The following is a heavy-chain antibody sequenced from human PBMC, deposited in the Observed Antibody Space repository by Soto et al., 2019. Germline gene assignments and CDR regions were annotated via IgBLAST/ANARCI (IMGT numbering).Heavy chain of an antibody. V-gene: IGHV4-61*01. CDR1: GGSVSSGSDY. D-gene: IGHD1-26*01. Sequence: PSETLSLTCTVSGGSVSSGSDYWSWIRQPPGKGLEWIGYIYYSGSTNYNPSLKSRVTISVDTSKNQFSLKLSSVTAADTAVYYCARDWRSGSYGIDYWGQGTLVTVSS. J-gene: IGHJ4*02. CDR3: ARDWRSGSYGIDY. CDR2: IYYSGST.